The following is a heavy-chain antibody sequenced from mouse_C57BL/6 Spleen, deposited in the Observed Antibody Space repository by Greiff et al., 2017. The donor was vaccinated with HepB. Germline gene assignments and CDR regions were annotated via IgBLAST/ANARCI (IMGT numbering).Heavy chain of an antibody. J-gene: IGHJ4*01. CDR2: INPNNGGT. V-gene: IGHV1-18*01. Sequence: EVKLQQSGPELVKPGASVKIPCKASGYTFTDYNMDWVKQSHGKSLEWIGDINPNNGGTIYNQKFKGKATLTVDKSSSTAYMELRSLKSEDTAVYYCARLSYDYDRGAMDYWGQGTSVTVSS. CDR3: ARLSYDYDRGAMDY. CDR1: GYTFTDYN. D-gene: IGHD2-4*01.